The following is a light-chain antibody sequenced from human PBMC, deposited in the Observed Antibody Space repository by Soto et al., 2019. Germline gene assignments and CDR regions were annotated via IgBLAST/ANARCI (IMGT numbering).Light chain of an antibody. CDR3: VSFTVTYTYV. V-gene: IGLV2-14*01. CDR2: DVS. Sequence: QSALTQPASVSGSPGQSITISCTGTSGDVGAYDFVSWYQHHPGKAPRLVIYDVSRRPAGASDRFSGSKSGSTASLTISTLQAEDEADYSCVSFTVTYTYVFGTGTKVTVL. CDR1: SGDVGAYDF. J-gene: IGLJ1*01.